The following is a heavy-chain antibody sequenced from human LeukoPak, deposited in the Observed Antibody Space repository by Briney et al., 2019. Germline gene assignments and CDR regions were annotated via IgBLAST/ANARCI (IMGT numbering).Heavy chain of an antibody. CDR3: TTPLRGYSYAVDY. CDR1: GFTFSNAW. D-gene: IGHD5-18*01. V-gene: IGHV3-15*01. J-gene: IGHJ4*02. Sequence: GGSLRLSCAASGFTFSNAWMSWVRQAPGKGLEWVGRIKSKTDGGTTDYAAPVKGRFTISRDDSKNTLYLQMNSLKTEDTAVYYCTTPLRGYSYAVDYWGQGTLVTVSS. CDR2: IKSKTDGGTT.